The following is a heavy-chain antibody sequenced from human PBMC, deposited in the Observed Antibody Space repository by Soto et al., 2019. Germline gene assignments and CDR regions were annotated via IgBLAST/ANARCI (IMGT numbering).Heavy chain of an antibody. D-gene: IGHD3-3*01. CDR2: ISHSGST. CDR1: GGSFSGYY. J-gene: IGHJ4*02. V-gene: IGHV4-34*01. Sequence: QVQLQQWGAGLLKPSETLSLTCAVYGGSFSGYYWTWIRQPPGQGLEWIGEISHSGSTTYNPSLKSRVTRSVDTSKNQFSLKLSSVTAADTAVYYCARGQDFWSGYPFDYWGQGALVTVSS. CDR3: ARGQDFWSGYPFDY.